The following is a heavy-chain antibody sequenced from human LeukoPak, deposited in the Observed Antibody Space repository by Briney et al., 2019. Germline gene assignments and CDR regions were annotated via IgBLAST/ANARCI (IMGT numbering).Heavy chain of an antibody. CDR3: ASSGSYVAHYYGMDV. CDR2: ISGSGGST. D-gene: IGHD3-10*01. CDR1: GFTFSSYA. J-gene: IGHJ6*02. V-gene: IGHV3-23*01. Sequence: PGGSLRLSCAASGFTFSSYAMSWVRQAPGKGLEWVSAISGSGGSTYYADSAKGRFTIPRDNSKNTLYLQMNSLRAEDTAVYYCASSGSYVAHYYGMDVWGQGTTVTVSS.